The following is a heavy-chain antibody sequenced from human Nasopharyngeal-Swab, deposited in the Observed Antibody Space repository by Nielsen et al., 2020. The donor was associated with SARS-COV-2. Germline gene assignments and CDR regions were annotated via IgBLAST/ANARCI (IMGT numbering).Heavy chain of an antibody. J-gene: IGHJ6*02. D-gene: IGHD5/OR15-5a*01. Sequence: VRQMPGKGLGWMGRIDPSDSYTNYSPSFQGHVTISADKSISPAYLQWSSLKASDTAMYYCSSTQAQDYYYGMDVWGQGTTVTVSS. V-gene: IGHV5-10-1*01. CDR3: SSTQAQDYYYGMDV. CDR2: IDPSDSYT.